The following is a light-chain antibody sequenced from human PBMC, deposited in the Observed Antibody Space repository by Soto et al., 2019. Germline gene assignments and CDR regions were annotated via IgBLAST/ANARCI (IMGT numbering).Light chain of an antibody. V-gene: IGKV3-15*01. J-gene: IGKJ5*01. CDR3: QQYTNWPPIT. Sequence: EILLTQSPATLPVSPGERATLSCRASQSVCSNLAWFQQKPGQAPRLLIYGSSTRATGVPARFSGSGSGADFTLTISNLQSEDFAVYYCQQYTNWPPITFGQGTRLAIK. CDR1: QSVCSN. CDR2: GSS.